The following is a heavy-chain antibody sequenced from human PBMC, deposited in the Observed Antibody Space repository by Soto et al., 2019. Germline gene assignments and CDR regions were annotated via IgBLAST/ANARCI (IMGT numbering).Heavy chain of an antibody. CDR1: GFTFSSYA. Sequence: EVQLLESGGGLVQPGGSLTLSCAASGFTFSSYAMRWVRQAPGKGLEWVSTIRGTGASTFSADSVKGRFTMSRDNSKNTVYLQMNSLRADDTAVYYCARQGQSGSFGGVFDCWGQGILVIVSS. D-gene: IGHD3-16*01. V-gene: IGHV3-23*01. CDR2: IRGTGAST. CDR3: ARQGQSGSFGGVFDC. J-gene: IGHJ4*02.